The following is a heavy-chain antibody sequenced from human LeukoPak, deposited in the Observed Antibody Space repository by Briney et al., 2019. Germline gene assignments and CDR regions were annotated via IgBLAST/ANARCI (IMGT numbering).Heavy chain of an antibody. D-gene: IGHD7-27*01. J-gene: IGHJ4*02. CDR3: ARSTLGIEFDY. V-gene: IGHV1-18*01. CDR1: GYSFTNYG. CDR2: ISAYNDNA. Sequence: ASVKVSCKASGYSFTNYGISWVRQGPGQGLEWMGWISAYNDNAHYAQGLEGRVTMTSETSTRTAYMELRSLRSDDTAVYYCARSTLGIEFDYWGQGSLVTVSS.